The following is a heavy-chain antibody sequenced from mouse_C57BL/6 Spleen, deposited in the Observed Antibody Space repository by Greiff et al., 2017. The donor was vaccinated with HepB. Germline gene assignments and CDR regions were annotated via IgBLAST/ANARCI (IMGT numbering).Heavy chain of an antibody. Sequence: QVQLQQPGAELVKPGASVKLSCKASGYTFTSYWMHWVKQRPGQGLEWIGMIHPNSGSTNYNEKFKSKATLTVDKSTSTAYVQLSSLTSEDSAVYYCAEGYYGSSHYFDYWGQGTTVTVSS. CDR1: GYTFTSYW. CDR2: IHPNSGST. D-gene: IGHD1-1*01. J-gene: IGHJ2*01. CDR3: AEGYYGSSHYFDY. V-gene: IGHV1-64*01.